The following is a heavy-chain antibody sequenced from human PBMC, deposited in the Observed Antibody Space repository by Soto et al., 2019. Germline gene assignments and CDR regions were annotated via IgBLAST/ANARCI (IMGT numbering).Heavy chain of an antibody. CDR1: GGSLSRGGYY. D-gene: IGHD3-22*01. CDR2: IYYSGST. CDR3: ARDSTYYCDSSGYETQLAFDP. Sequence: LSLTYTVSGGSLSRGGYYWSWIRQHQRKGLEWIGYIYYSGSTYYNPSLKSRVTISVDTSKNQFSLKLSSVTAADTAVYYCARDSTYYCDSSGYETQLAFDPWDQRPRVTVSS. V-gene: IGHV4-31*03. J-gene: IGHJ5*02.